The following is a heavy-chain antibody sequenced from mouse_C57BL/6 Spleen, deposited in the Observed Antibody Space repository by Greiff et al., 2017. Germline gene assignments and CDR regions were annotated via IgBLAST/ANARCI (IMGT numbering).Heavy chain of an antibody. CDR3: ARYGGNSHWYFDV. CDR2: IRNKANGYTT. J-gene: IGHJ1*03. Sequence: EVKVVESGGGLVQPGGSLSLSCAASGFTFTDYYMSWVRQPPGKALEWLGFIRNKANGYTTEYSASVKGRFTISRDNSQSILYLQMNALGAEDSATYYCARYGGNSHWYFDVWGTGTTVTVSS. CDR1: GFTFTDYY. V-gene: IGHV7-3*01.